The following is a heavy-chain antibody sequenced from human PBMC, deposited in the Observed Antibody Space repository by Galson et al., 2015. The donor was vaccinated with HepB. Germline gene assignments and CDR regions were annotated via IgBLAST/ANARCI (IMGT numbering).Heavy chain of an antibody. V-gene: IGHV3-21*01. D-gene: IGHD6-19*01. Sequence: SLRLSCAASGFTFSSYSMNWVRQAPGKGLEWVSSISSSSSYIYYADSVKGRFTISRDNAKNSLYLHMNSLRAEDTAVYYCATAHLSGWAWWGQGILVTVSS. CDR2: ISSSSSYI. CDR1: GFTFSSYS. CDR3: ATAHLSGWAW. J-gene: IGHJ4*02.